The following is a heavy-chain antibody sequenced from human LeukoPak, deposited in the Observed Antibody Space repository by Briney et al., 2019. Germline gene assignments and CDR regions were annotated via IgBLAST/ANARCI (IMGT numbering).Heavy chain of an antibody. D-gene: IGHD3-9*01. CDR2: INHSGST. CDR3: ARGSLRYFDWSDAFDI. Sequence: SETLSLTCGVSGGSISNTNWWSWIRQPPGKGLEWIGEINHSGSTNYNPSLKSRVTISVDTSKNQFSLKLSSVTAADTAVYYCARGSLRYFDWSDAFDIWGQGTMVTVSS. J-gene: IGHJ3*02. V-gene: IGHV4/OR15-8*01. CDR1: GGSISNTNW.